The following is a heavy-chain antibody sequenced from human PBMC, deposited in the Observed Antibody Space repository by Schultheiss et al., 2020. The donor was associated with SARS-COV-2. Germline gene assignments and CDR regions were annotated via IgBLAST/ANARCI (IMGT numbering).Heavy chain of an antibody. D-gene: IGHD1-26*01. Sequence: GESLKISCAASGFTFSSYGMHWVRQAPGKGLEWVAVIWYDGSNKYYGDSVEGRFTISRDNSKNTVYLQMNSLRAEDTAVYYCARAREWELLRGRRYYGMDVWGQGTTVTVSS. CDR1: GFTFSSYG. CDR3: ARAREWELLRGRRYYGMDV. CDR2: IWYDGSNK. V-gene: IGHV3-33*01. J-gene: IGHJ6*02.